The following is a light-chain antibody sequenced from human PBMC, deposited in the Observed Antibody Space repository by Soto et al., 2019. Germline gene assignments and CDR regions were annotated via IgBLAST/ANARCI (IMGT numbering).Light chain of an antibody. CDR2: EVS. Sequence: QSALTQPASVSGSPGQSITISCTGTSSDVGGYNYVSWYQQHPGKAPKLMISEVSNRPSGVSNRFSGSKSANTASLTISGLQAEDEAVYYCSSYTGSSTEVFGSGTKVTVL. CDR1: SSDVGGYNY. CDR3: SSYTGSSTEV. J-gene: IGLJ1*01. V-gene: IGLV2-14*01.